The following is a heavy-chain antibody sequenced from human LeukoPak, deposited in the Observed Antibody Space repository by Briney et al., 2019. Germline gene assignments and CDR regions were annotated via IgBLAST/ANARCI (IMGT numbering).Heavy chain of an antibody. D-gene: IGHD4-23*01. J-gene: IGHJ6*03. V-gene: IGHV3-49*04. CDR3: TRGRGGLNYYYYMDV. Sequence: GRSLRLPCTASGFTFGDYAMNWVRQAPGKGLEWVGFIKSKAYGGTTEYAASVKGRFMISRDDSKNIAYLQMNSLKTEDTAVYYCTRGRGGLNYYYYMDVWGKGTTVTVSS. CDR1: GFTFGDYA. CDR2: IKSKAYGGTT.